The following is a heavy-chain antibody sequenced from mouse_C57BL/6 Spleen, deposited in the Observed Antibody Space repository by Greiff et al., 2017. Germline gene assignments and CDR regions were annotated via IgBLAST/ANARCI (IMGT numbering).Heavy chain of an antibody. D-gene: IGHD1-1*01. Sequence: VQLQQSGPGLVKPSQSLSLTCSVTGYSITSGYYWNWIRQFPGNKLEWMGYISYDGSNNYNPSLKNRISITRDTSKNQFFLKLNSVTTEDTATYYCAREFITTYYFDYWGQGTTLTVSS. V-gene: IGHV3-6*01. CDR2: ISYDGSN. CDR3: AREFITTYYFDY. CDR1: GYSITSGYY. J-gene: IGHJ2*01.